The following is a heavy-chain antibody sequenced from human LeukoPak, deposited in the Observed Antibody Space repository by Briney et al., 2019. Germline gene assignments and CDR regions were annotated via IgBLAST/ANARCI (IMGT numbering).Heavy chain of an antibody. J-gene: IGHJ4*02. V-gene: IGHV4-59*01. CDR2: IYYSGST. D-gene: IGHD3-10*01. CDR3: ARETYYYGSGSYSPDY. Sequence: SETLSLTCTVPRGSISSDYWSWIRQPPGGGLGSIWYIYYSGSTNYNPSLKSRVTISVDTSRNQFSLKLSSETAADTAVYYCARETYYYGSGSYSPDYWGQGTLVTVSS. CDR1: RGSISSDY.